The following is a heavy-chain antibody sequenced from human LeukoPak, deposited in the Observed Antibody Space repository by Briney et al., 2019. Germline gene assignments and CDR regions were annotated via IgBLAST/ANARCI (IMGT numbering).Heavy chain of an antibody. V-gene: IGHV4-34*01. D-gene: IGHD3-10*01. CDR1: GFTFSSYD. J-gene: IGHJ4*02. Sequence: GSLRLSCAASGFTFSSYDMSWVRQAPGKGLEWIGEINHSGRNNYNPSLKSRVTISGDSPKNQFSLRLTSVTAADTAVYYCARDPHYYGSGSYHHFDYWGQGTLVTVSS. CDR3: ARDPHYYGSGSYHHFDY. CDR2: INHSGRN.